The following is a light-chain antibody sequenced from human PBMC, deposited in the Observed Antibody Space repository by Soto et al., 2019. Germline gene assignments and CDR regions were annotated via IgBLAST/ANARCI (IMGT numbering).Light chain of an antibody. CDR2: AAS. CDR3: QKYNSALFT. V-gene: IGKV1-27*01. J-gene: IGKJ3*01. CDR1: QGISNY. Sequence: DIQMTQSPSSLSASVGDRVTITCRASQGISNYLAWYQQKPGKVPKLLIYAASTLQSGVPSRFSGSGSGTEFTLTIGSLQPEDVATYYCQKYNSALFTFGPGTKVDIK.